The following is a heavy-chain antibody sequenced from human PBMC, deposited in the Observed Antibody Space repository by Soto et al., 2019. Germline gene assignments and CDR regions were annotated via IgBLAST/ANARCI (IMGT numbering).Heavy chain of an antibody. J-gene: IGHJ6*03. CDR1: GFTFSSYW. V-gene: IGHV3-7*01. CDR3: ARVIAARGYYYYYYMDV. Sequence: GGSLRLSCAASGFTFSSYWMSWVRQAPGKGLEWVANIKQDGSEKYYVDSVKGRFTISRDNAKNSLYLQMNSLRAEDTAVYYCARVIAARGYYYYYYMDVWGKGTTVTVSS. CDR2: IKQDGSEK. D-gene: IGHD6-6*01.